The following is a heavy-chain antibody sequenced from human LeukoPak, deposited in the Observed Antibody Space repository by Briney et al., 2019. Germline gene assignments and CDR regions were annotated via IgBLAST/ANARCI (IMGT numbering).Heavy chain of an antibody. CDR1: GFTFSSYA. J-gene: IGHJ4*02. Sequence: PGGSLRLSCAASGFTFSSYAMSWVRQAPGRGLEWVSPISGSGGSTYYADSVKGRFTISRDNSKNTLYLQMNSLRAEDTAVYYCAKFGYYDSTRGYYFDYWGQGTLVTVSS. D-gene: IGHD3-22*01. CDR2: ISGSGGST. V-gene: IGHV3-23*01. CDR3: AKFGYYDSTRGYYFDY.